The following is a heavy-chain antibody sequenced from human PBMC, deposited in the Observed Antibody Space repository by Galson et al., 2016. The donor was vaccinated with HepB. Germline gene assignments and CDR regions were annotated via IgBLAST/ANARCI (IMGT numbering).Heavy chain of an antibody. CDR1: EFTFSGYG. V-gene: IGHV3-33*01. Sequence: SLRLSCATSEFTFSGYGIHWVRQAPGKGLEWVALIWNDGSKKYYADSVKGRFTISRDNSKNTLYLQMNSLRAEDTAVYYCARSGSYYDSSGYYRDPFDYWGQGTLATVSS. D-gene: IGHD3-22*01. J-gene: IGHJ4*02. CDR2: IWNDGSKK. CDR3: ARSGSYYDSSGYYRDPFDY.